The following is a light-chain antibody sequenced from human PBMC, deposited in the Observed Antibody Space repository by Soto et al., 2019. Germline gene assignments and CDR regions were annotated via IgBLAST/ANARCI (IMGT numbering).Light chain of an antibody. J-gene: IGLJ1*01. Sequence: QSALTQPASVSGTPGQSITIACTGTSSDVGGYNFVSWYQQHPGKAPKLMIYDVTIRPSGVSSRFSGSKSGNTASLTISGLQAEDEADYYCSSYTSSSTLVFGTGTKLTV. CDR2: DVT. V-gene: IGLV2-14*01. CDR3: SSYTSSSTLV. CDR1: SSDVGGYNF.